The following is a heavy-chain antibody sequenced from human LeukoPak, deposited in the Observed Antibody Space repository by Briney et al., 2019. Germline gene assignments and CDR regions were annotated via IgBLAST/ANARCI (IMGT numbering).Heavy chain of an antibody. D-gene: IGHD2-15*01. Sequence: GGSLRLPCAASGFTFSYYAMHWVRQAPGKGLEHVSGISSNGGSTDYANSVKGRFSISRDNSKNTLYLQMGSLRGEDMAVYYCARVTRIRENPFDIWGQGTIVAVSS. CDR3: ARVTRIRENPFDI. CDR2: ISSNGGST. J-gene: IGHJ3*02. V-gene: IGHV3-64*01. CDR1: GFTFSYYA.